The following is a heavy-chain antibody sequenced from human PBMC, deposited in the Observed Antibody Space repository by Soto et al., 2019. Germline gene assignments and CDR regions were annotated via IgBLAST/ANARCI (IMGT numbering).Heavy chain of an antibody. D-gene: IGHD3-22*01. V-gene: IGHV3-23*01. CDR1: AFTFNNYA. CDR2: IGGSGRTT. CDR3: AKSRYSDSSGDFYDY. Sequence: EVQLLESGGGLIHPGGSLRLSCAASAFTFNNYAMSWVRQAPGKGLEWVSGIGGSGRTTYYADSVKGRFTISRDNSNNTLFLQMNSLRAEDTAVYYCAKSRYSDSSGDFYDYWGQGTLVTVSS. J-gene: IGHJ4*02.